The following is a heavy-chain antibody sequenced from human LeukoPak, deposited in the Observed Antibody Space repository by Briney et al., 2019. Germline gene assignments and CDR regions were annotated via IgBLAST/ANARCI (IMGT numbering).Heavy chain of an antibody. CDR1: GGTFSSYA. D-gene: IGHD6-19*01. CDR2: IIPILGIA. CDR3: ARPASSGWNHLDY. J-gene: IGHJ4*02. V-gene: IGHV1-69*04. Sequence: ASVTVSCKASGGTFSSYAISWVRQAPGQGLEWMGRIIPILGIANYAQKFQGRVTITADKSTSTAYMELSSLRSEDTAVYYCARPASSGWNHLDYWGQGTLVTVSS.